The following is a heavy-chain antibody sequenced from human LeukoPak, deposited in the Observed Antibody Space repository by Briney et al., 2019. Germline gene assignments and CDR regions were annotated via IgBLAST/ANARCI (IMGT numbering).Heavy chain of an antibody. Sequence: PSETLSLTCAVYGGSFSGYYWSWIRQPPGKGLEWIGEINHSGSTNYNPSLKSRVTISVDTSKNQFPLKLSSVTAADTAVYYCARSGSRRYYFDYWGQGTLVTVSS. CDR3: ARSGSRRYYFDY. D-gene: IGHD3-10*01. V-gene: IGHV4-34*01. CDR2: INHSGST. CDR1: GGSFSGYY. J-gene: IGHJ4*02.